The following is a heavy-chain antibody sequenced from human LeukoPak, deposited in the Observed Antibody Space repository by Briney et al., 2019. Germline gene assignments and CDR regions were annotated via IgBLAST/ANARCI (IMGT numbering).Heavy chain of an antibody. CDR3: ASRDILTGPADYFDY. D-gene: IGHD3-9*01. CDR2: INPNSGGT. J-gene: IGHJ4*02. Sequence: ASVKVSCKASGYTFTGYYMHWVRQAPGQGLEWMGWINPNSGGTNYAQKFQGRVTMTRDTSISTAYMELSRLRSDDTAVYYCASRDILTGPADYFDYWGQGTLVTVSS. CDR1: GYTFTGYY. V-gene: IGHV1-2*02.